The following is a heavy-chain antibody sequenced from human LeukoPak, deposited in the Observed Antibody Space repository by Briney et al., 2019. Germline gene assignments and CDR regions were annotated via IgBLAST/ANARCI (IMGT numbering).Heavy chain of an antibody. J-gene: IGHJ4*02. D-gene: IGHD6-13*01. Sequence: SQTLSLACVISGDSVSSNSAAWNWIRQFPSRGLEWLGRTYYRSKWYNDYAVSVKSRITINPDTSKNQFSLQLNSVTPEDTAVYYCARGSNWDLDFDYWGQGTLVTVSS. CDR2: TYYRSKWYN. CDR3: ARGSNWDLDFDY. CDR1: GDSVSSNSAA. V-gene: IGHV6-1*01.